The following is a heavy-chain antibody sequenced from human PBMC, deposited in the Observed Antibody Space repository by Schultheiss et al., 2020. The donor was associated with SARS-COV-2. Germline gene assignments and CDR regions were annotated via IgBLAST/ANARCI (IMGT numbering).Heavy chain of an antibody. Sequence: GGSLRLSCAASGFTFSTYSMNWVRQAPGKGLEWVANIKQDGSEKYYVDSVKGRFTISRDNAKNSLYLQMNSLRAEDTAVYYCARVGGTIFGRDGMDVWGQGTTVTVSS. J-gene: IGHJ6*02. CDR3: ARVGGTIFGRDGMDV. D-gene: IGHD3-3*01. CDR2: IKQDGSEK. V-gene: IGHV3-7*01. CDR1: GFTFSTYS.